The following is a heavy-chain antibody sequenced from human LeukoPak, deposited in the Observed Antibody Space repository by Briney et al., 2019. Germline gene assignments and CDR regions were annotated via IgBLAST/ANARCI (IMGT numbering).Heavy chain of an antibody. Sequence: SETLSLTCTVSGGSISSYYWSWIRQPPGRGLEWIAYIHYSGSAAYNPSLKSRVTISRDMSTNQFSLKMTSVTAADTAVYFCARDMGAPDYGSYSVDYWGQGTLVTVSS. CDR1: GGSISSYY. J-gene: IGHJ4*02. CDR3: ARDMGAPDYGSYSVDY. D-gene: IGHD4-23*01. CDR2: IHYSGSA. V-gene: IGHV4-59*01.